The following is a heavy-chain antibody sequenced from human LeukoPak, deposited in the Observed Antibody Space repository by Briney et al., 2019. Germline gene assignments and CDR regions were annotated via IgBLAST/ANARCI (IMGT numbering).Heavy chain of an antibody. Sequence: ASVKVSCKASGYTFTGYYMHWVRQAPGQGLEWMGWINPNSGGTNYAQKFQGRVTMTRDTSISTAYMELSRLRSDDTAVYHCARSQLVPTWTSYYMDVWGKGTTVTVSS. CDR3: ARSQLVPTWTSYYMDV. CDR2: INPNSGGT. J-gene: IGHJ6*03. V-gene: IGHV1-2*02. D-gene: IGHD6-6*01. CDR1: GYTFTGYY.